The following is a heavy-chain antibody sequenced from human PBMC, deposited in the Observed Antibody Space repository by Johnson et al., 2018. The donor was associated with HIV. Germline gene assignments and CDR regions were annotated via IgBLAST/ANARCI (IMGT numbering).Heavy chain of an antibody. CDR2: ITSTGITV. J-gene: IGHJ3*02. D-gene: IGHD3-10*01. V-gene: IGHV3-11*04. CDR3: ARAPGVRGVDAFDI. CDR1: GFTFSDYY. Sequence: QVQLVESGGGLVKPGGSLRLSCAASGFTFSDYYMSWIRQAPGKGLEWVSYITSTGITVYYTDSVKGRFTISSDNAKNSLSLQMNSLRAEDTAVYYCARAPGVRGVDAFDIWGQGTMVTVSS.